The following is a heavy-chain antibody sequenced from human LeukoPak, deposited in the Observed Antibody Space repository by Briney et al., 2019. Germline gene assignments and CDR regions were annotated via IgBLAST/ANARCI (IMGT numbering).Heavy chain of an antibody. CDR3: ASDSSGYNDWYFHI. J-gene: IGHJ2*01. V-gene: IGHV4-59*08. Sequence: SETLSLTCTVSGGSVDSYYWSWIRQPPGKGLEWIGYIYYSGSTNYNPSLRSRVTISVDTSKNQFSLTLSSVTAADTAVYYCASDSSGYNDWYFHIWGRGTLVTVPS. D-gene: IGHD3-22*01. CDR1: GGSVDSYY. CDR2: IYYSGST.